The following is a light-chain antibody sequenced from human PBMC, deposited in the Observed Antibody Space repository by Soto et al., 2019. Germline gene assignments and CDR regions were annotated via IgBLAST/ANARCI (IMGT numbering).Light chain of an antibody. V-gene: IGKV3D-15*01. CDR1: HSVRSD. J-gene: IGKJ4*01. CDR2: GAS. CDR3: QQYNSWPHT. Sequence: EIEMTQSASTVSVSPGDRFTLSCMASHSVRSDSAWYQQRPGQAPRLLIYGASIKATGIPARFSGGGYGTEFTLTISSLQSEDFAVYYCQQYNSWPHTFGEGTKVDIK.